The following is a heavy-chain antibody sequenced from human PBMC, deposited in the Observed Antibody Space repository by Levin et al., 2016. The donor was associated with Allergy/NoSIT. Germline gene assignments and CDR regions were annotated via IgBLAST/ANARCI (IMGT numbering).Heavy chain of an antibody. Sequence: GESLKISCAASGFTFSSYAMSWVRQAPGKGLEWVSAISGSGGSTYYADSVKGRFTISRDNSKNTLYLQMNSLRAEDTAVYYCAKRGNPLITIFGVVPPWYFQHWGQGTLVTVSS. CDR2: ISGSGGST. CDR1: GFTFSSYA. CDR3: AKRGNPLITIFGVVPPWYFQH. V-gene: IGHV3-23*01. D-gene: IGHD3-3*01. J-gene: IGHJ1*01.